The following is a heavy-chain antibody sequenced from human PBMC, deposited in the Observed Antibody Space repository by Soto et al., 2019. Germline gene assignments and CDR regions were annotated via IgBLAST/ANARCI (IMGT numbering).Heavy chain of an antibody. D-gene: IGHD3-16*01. CDR3: ARSGHIFWGVV. Sequence: QIHLQESGPGLLKPWETLSLTCSVSGASMTDHYGSWIRQTPGRGLEHIGYVFYTGTASYNPSLKGRVALSIDTSNNRFSLRMTSLTAADTAIYYCARSGHIFWGVVWGQGIMVTVSS. CDR2: VFYTGTA. J-gene: IGHJ4*02. V-gene: IGHV4-59*11. CDR1: GASMTDHY.